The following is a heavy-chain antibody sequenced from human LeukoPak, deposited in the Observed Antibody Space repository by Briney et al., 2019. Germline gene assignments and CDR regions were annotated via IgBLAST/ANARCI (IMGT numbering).Heavy chain of an antibody. CDR1: GGSISSYY. CDR3: ARGGNLRYFDWLLPNWFDP. V-gene: IGHV4-59*12. CDR2: IYYSGST. Sequence: PSETLSLTCTVSGGSISSYYWSWIRQPPGKGLEWIGYIYYSGSTNYNPSLKSRVTISVDTSKNQFSLKLSSVTAADTAVYYCARGGNLRYFDWLLPNWFDPWGQGTLVTVSS. J-gene: IGHJ5*02. D-gene: IGHD3-9*01.